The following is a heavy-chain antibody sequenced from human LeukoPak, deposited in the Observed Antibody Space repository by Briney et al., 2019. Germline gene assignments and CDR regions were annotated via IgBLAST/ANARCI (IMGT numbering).Heavy chain of an antibody. J-gene: IGHJ6*02. CDR2: IKGSGDST. CDR1: GFTFSSYA. V-gene: IGHV3-23*01. CDR3: AQGEVVPAAIYGMDV. Sequence: GGSLRLSCAASGFTFSSYAMNWVRQAPGKGPEWVSLIKGSGDSTYYADSVRGRFTISRENSKNTLYMQVNSLRGEDTAVYYCAQGEVVPAAIYGMDVWGQGTTVTVS. D-gene: IGHD2-2*02.